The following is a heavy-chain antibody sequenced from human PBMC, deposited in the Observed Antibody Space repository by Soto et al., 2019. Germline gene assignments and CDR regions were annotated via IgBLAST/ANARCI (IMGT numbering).Heavy chain of an antibody. J-gene: IGHJ6*02. CDR1: GYTFTGYY. CDR3: ARGVDYYDSSGYPLFSWYYYGMDV. CDR2: INPNSGGT. V-gene: IGHV1-2*02. D-gene: IGHD3-22*01. Sequence: ASVKVSCKASGYTFTGYYMHRVRQAPGQGLEWMGWINPNSGGTNYAQKFQGRVTMTRDTSISTAYMELSRLRSDDTAVYYCARGVDYYDSSGYPLFSWYYYGMDVWGQGTTVTVSS.